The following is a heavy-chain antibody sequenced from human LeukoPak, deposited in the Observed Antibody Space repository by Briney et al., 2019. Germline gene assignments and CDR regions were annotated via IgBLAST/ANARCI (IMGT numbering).Heavy chain of an antibody. Sequence: SETLSLTCTVSGDSVSSDSYYCSRIRQPPGKGLEWIGYIYYSGSTKYNPSLKSRVTISVDTSKNQFSLKLSSVTAADTAVYYCARDSRGYYDSSGYFDYWGQGTLVTVSS. J-gene: IGHJ4*02. CDR2: IYYSGST. V-gene: IGHV4-61*01. D-gene: IGHD3-22*01. CDR1: GDSVSSDSYY. CDR3: ARDSRGYYDSSGYFDY.